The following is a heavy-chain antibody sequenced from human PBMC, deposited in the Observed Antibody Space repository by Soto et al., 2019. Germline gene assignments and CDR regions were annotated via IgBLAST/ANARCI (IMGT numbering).Heavy chain of an antibody. CDR2: IIPLLSTS. CDR3: ARDSPIGSTFSGYDAIDY. CDR1: GGPFSNDI. D-gene: IGHD5-12*01. Sequence: QVQLEQSGAEVKKPGSSVKVSCKASGGPFSNDIITWVRQAPGQGLEWMGRIIPLLSTSTYAQKFQGRLTITADRSTGTAYMELNSLRSEDTAVYYCARDSPIGSTFSGYDAIDYWGQVTRITVS. V-gene: IGHV1-69*08. J-gene: IGHJ4*02.